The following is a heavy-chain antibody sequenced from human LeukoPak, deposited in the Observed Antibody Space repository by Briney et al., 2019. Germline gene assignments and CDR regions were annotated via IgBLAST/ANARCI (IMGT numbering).Heavy chain of an antibody. CDR2: ISGSGGST. D-gene: IGHD3-22*01. CDR3: ATFYDSIPSGNYYYMDV. CDR1: GFTFSSYA. V-gene: IGHV3-23*01. Sequence: GGSLRLSCAASGFTFSSYAMSWVRQAPGKGLEWVSAISGSGGSTYYADSVKGRFTISRDNSKNTLYLQMNSLRAEDTAVYYCATFYDSIPSGNYYYMDVWGKGTTVTVSS. J-gene: IGHJ6*03.